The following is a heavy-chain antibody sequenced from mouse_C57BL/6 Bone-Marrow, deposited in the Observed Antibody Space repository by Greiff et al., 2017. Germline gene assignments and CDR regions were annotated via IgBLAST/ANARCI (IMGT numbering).Heavy chain of an antibody. CDR3: TPLNDDLWFAY. V-gene: IGHV14-4*01. J-gene: IGHJ3*01. D-gene: IGHD2-3*01. CDR1: GFNIKDDY. Sequence: VQLQQSGAELVRPGASVKLSCTASGFNIKDDYMHWVKQRPEQGLEWIGWIDPDNGDTEYASKFQGKATITADKSSNTAYLQLSSLTSEDTAVYYCTPLNDDLWFAYWGQGTLVTVSA. CDR2: IDPDNGDT.